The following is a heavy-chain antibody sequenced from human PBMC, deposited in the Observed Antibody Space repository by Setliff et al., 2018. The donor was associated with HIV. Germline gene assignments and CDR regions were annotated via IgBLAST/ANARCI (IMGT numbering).Heavy chain of an antibody. D-gene: IGHD3-3*01. CDR3: ARDPIRAVGVDFWSATNNWFGP. CDR2: INPNSGDT. CDR1: GYSFIGHY. V-gene: IGHV1-2*06. Sequence: ASVKVSCKASGYSFIGHYMHWVRQAPGQGLEWMGRINPNSGDTNDEQKFKGRVSMTRDTSISTVYMELSSLRSEDTAVYYCARDPIRAVGVDFWSATNNWFGPWGQGTLVTVSS. J-gene: IGHJ5*02.